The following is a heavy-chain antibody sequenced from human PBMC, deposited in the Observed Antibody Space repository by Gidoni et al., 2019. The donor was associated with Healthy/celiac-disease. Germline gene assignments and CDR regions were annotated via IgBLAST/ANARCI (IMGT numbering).Heavy chain of an antibody. V-gene: IGHV3-21*01. D-gene: IGHD1-20*01. J-gene: IGHJ4*02. CDR3: ARDPGDGITGNNLFDY. Sequence: EVQLGESGGGLVKPGGSLRLSCAASGFTFSSYSMNWVRPAPGKGLEWVSAISSSSSYIYHAALVKGRFPIARDNAKNSLYLQMNSLRSEDTAVYYCARDPGDGITGNNLFDYWGQGTLVTVSS. CDR1: GFTFSSYS. CDR2: ISSSSSYI.